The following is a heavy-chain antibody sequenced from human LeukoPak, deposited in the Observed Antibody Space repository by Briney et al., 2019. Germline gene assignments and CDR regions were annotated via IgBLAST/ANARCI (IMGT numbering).Heavy chain of an antibody. CDR2: INWNGGST. CDR3: AKGPRALEHSTHFFDY. V-gene: IGHV3-20*04. J-gene: IGHJ4*02. CDR1: RFPFDDYG. Sequence: GGSLRLSCAASRFPFDDYGMNWVRQVPGKWLEWVSGINWNGGSTGYADSVKGRFTISRGNAKNSLYLQMNSLRAEDTAIYYCAKGPRALEHSTHFFDYWGQGNLVIVSS. D-gene: IGHD1/OR15-1a*01.